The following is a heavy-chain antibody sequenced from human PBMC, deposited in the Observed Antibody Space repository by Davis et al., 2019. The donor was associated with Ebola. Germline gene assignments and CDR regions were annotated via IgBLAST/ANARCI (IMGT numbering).Heavy chain of an antibody. CDR3: ARDVLLTTVNWFDP. J-gene: IGHJ5*02. V-gene: IGHV3-33*08. CDR2: IWYDGSTK. CDR1: GFTFSSYG. D-gene: IGHD4-11*01. Sequence: GGSLRLSCAASGFTFSSYGMHWVRQAPGKGLEWVAVIWYDGSTKYYADSVKGRFTISRDNSKNTLYLQMNSLRAEDTAVYYCARDVLLTTVNWFDPWGQGTLVTVSS.